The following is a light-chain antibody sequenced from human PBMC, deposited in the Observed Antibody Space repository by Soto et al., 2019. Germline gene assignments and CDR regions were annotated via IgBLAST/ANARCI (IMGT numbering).Light chain of an antibody. J-gene: IGKJ4*01. CDR3: QQTYTTPLT. CDR1: QSINTY. V-gene: IGKV1-39*01. Sequence: DIQMTQSPSSLSASVGDRVTITCRASQSINTYLNWYQQKPGKAPKLLMYAVSNLHSGVPSRFSGSGSGTEFTLTISSLQPEDFATYSCQQTYTTPLTFGGGTKVEIK. CDR2: AVS.